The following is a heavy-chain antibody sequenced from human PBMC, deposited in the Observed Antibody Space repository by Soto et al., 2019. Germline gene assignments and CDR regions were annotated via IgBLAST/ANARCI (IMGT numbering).Heavy chain of an antibody. CDR1: GYTFTKYG. D-gene: IGHD3-3*01. V-gene: IGHV1-18*01. CDR2: INAYNGNT. Sequence: ASVKVSCKASGYTFTKYGINWVRQAPGQGLEWMGWINAYNGNTNYAQKLQGRVTMTTDTSTSTAYMELRSLRSDDTGVYYCARDGPHISIFGYGDYWGQGNLVTVSS. J-gene: IGHJ4*02. CDR3: ARDGPHISIFGYGDY.